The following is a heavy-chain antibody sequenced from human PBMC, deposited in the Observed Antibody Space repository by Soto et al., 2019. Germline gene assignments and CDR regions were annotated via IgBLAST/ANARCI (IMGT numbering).Heavy chain of an antibody. J-gene: IGHJ4*02. CDR3: ARGGVVVVDSRHLDY. CDR2: IWYDGSNK. CDR1: GFTFSSYG. D-gene: IGHD2-15*01. Sequence: GGSLRLSCAASGFTFSSYGMHWVRQAPGKGLEWVAVIWYDGSNKYYADSVKVRFTISRDNSKNTLYLQMNSLRDEDTAVYYFARGGVVVVDSRHLDYWGPGTLVTVSS. V-gene: IGHV3-33*01.